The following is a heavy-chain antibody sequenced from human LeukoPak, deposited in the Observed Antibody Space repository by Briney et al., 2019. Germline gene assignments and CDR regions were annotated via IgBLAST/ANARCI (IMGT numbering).Heavy chain of an antibody. D-gene: IGHD3-10*01. Sequence: SETLSLTCAVYGGSFSGYYWSWIRQPPGKGMEWIGEINHSGSTNYNPSLKSRVTISVDTSKNQFSLKLSSVTAADTAVYYCAGEGAATKRSYYYGSGSYYPSFDYWGQGTLVTVSS. CDR1: GGSFSGYY. V-gene: IGHV4-34*01. CDR3: AGEGAATKRSYYYGSGSYYPSFDY. CDR2: INHSGST. J-gene: IGHJ4*02.